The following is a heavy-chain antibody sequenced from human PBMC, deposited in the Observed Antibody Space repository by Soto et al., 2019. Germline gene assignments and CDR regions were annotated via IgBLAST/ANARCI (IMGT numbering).Heavy chain of an antibody. V-gene: IGHV1-18*01. D-gene: IGHD3-10*01. CDR2: ISPYDGNT. J-gene: IGHJ6*02. CDR1: GYTFSSYG. Sequence: GASVKVSCKASGYTFSSYGINWVRQAPGQGLEWLGWISPYDGNTKYAQILQGRVSMTTDTSTKTAYMEVRSLRAEDTAVYYCAKWGQGFITMVPYSYGMDVWGQGTTVTVSS. CDR3: AKWGQGFITMVPYSYGMDV.